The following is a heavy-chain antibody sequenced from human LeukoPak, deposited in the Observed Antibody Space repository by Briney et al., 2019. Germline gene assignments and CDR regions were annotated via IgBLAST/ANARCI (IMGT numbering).Heavy chain of an antibody. J-gene: IGHJ1*01. D-gene: IGHD2-21*01. CDR2: IFHSGKT. CDR1: SYSISSGYY. CDR3: ARGDIPDF. V-gene: IGHV4-38-2*01. Sequence: SETLSLTCGVSSYSISSGYYWGWIRQSPGKGLEWIGSIFHSGKTYYNLSLKSRVTISVDTPKNQFSLKLSSVTAADTAVYYCARGDIPDFWGQGTLVTVSS.